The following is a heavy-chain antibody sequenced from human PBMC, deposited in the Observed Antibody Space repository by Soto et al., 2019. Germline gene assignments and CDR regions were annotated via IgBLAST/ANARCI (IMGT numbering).Heavy chain of an antibody. CDR2: IIPIFGTA. CDR3: ARDLGIVVVPAAIYGMDV. V-gene: IGHV1-69*05. CDR1: GGTFSSYA. J-gene: IGHJ6*02. D-gene: IGHD2-2*03. Sequence: SVKVSCKASGGTFSSYAISWVRQAPGQGLEWMGGIIPIFGTANYAQKFQGRVTMTRDTSTSTVYMELSSLRSEDTAVYYCARDLGIVVVPAAIYGMDVWGQGTTVTVSS.